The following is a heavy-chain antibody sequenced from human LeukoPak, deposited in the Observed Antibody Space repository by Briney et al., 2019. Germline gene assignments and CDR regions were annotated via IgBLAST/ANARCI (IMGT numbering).Heavy chain of an antibody. D-gene: IGHD3-10*01. CDR3: ARTLGGYDSSGIDY. J-gene: IGHJ4*01. V-gene: IGHV3-21*01. CDR2: ISSTSDYI. Sequence: GSLRLSCAAYGFSFSSYSMNWVRQAPGKGLAWVAAISSTSDYIYHADSVKGRFTISRDNADNTLYLDMNNLRAEDTAIYYCARTLGGYDSSGIDYWGQGTLVTVSS. CDR1: GFSFSSYS.